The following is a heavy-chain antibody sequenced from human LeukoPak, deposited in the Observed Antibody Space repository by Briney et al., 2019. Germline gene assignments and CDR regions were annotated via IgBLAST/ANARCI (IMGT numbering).Heavy chain of an antibody. CDR2: IYYSGST. J-gene: IGHJ4*02. CDR3: ARQGCTGGSCWYFDY. D-gene: IGHD2-15*01. Sequence: TSETLSLTCTVSGGSINSYYWTWIRQPPGKGLEWIGYIYYSGSTNYNPSLKSRVTISVDTSKNQFSLKLSSVTAADTAVYYCARQGCTGGSCWYFDYWGQGTLVTVSS. V-gene: IGHV4-59*08. CDR1: GGSINSYY.